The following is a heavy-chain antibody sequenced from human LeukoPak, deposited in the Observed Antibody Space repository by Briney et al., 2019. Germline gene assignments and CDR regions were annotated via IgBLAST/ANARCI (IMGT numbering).Heavy chain of an antibody. CDR2: IIPIFGTA. V-gene: IGHV1-69*05. CDR1: GGTFSSYA. J-gene: IGHJ6*02. D-gene: IGHD5-18*01. Sequence: SVKVSCKASGGTFSSYAISWVRQAPGQGLEWMGGIIPIFGTANYAQKFQGRVTITTDESTSTAYMELSSLRSEDTAVYYCASDQSGYSYGLYYYYGMDVWGQGTMVTVSS. CDR3: ASDQSGYSYGLYYYYGMDV.